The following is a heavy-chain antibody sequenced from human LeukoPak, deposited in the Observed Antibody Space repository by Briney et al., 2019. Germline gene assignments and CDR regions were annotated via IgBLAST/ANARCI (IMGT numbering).Heavy chain of an antibody. D-gene: IGHD6-19*01. CDR3: AKVGSGWFFDY. CDR2: ISGSGGST. V-gene: IGHV3-23*01. Sequence: GGSLRLSCAASGVTFSGYAMSWVRQAPGKGLEWVSAISGSGGSTYYADSVKGRFTISRDNSKNTLYLQMNSLRAEDTAVYYCAKVGSGWFFDYWGQGTLVTVSS. J-gene: IGHJ4*02. CDR1: GVTFSGYA.